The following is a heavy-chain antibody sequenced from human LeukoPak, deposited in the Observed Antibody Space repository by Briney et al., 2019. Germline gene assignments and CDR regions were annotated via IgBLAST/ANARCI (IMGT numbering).Heavy chain of an antibody. V-gene: IGHV3-48*01. CDR1: GFTFSSYG. Sequence: GGSLRLSCAASGFTFSSYGMSWVRQAPGKGLEWVSYISSSSSTIYYADSVKGRFTISRDNAKNSLYLQMNSLRAEDTAVYYCARVGSSGWSRAFDIWGQGTMVTVSS. CDR2: ISSSSSTI. CDR3: ARVGSSGWSRAFDI. J-gene: IGHJ3*02. D-gene: IGHD6-19*01.